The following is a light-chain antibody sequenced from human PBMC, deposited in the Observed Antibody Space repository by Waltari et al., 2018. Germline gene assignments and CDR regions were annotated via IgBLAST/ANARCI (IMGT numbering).Light chain of an antibody. V-gene: IGKV3-20*01. Sequence: EIVLTQSPGTLSLSPGERVTLSCRASQSVNGRLVWYQQKPGQAPRLLIYGTSSRATGIPDRFSGSGSGTDFSLTISRLEPEDFAVYYCQQHGGLPATFGQGTKVEVK. CDR3: QQHGGLPAT. CDR2: GTS. J-gene: IGKJ1*01. CDR1: QSVNGR.